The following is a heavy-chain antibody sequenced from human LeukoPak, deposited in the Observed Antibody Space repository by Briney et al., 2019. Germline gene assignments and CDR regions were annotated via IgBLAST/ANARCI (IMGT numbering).Heavy chain of an antibody. J-gene: IGHJ4*02. CDR1: GGPLSSYY. Sequence: SETLSLTCTVSGGPLSSYYWSWLRQPAGKGLEWIGRLYTSGSTNYNPSLKSRVTMSVDTSKNQFSLKLSSVTAADTAVYYCARQFVGGAVAAAIDYWGRGTLVTVSS. D-gene: IGHD6-19*01. CDR2: LYTSGST. CDR3: ARQFVGGAVAAAIDY. V-gene: IGHV4-4*07.